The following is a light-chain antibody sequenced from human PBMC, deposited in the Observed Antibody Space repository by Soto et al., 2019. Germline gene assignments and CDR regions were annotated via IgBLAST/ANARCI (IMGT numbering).Light chain of an antibody. CDR3: HQRHSWPRT. J-gene: IGKJ1*01. CDR2: QTS. V-gene: IGKV3-11*01. CDR1: QYINTR. Sequence: EIVLTQSPATLSSFPGDRVTLSCRASQYINTRLAWYQHRPGQAPRLLIYQTSIRAAGIPARFSASGSGTDVTLTISDVQPEDFALYYCHQRHSWPRTFGQGTKVDI.